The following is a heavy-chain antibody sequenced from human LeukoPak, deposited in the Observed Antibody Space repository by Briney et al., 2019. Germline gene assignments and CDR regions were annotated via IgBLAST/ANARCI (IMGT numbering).Heavy chain of an antibody. Sequence: PSETLSLTCTVSGGSISSYYWSWIRQPPGKGLEWIGYIYYSGSTNYNPSLKSRVTISVDTSKNQFSLKLSSVTAADTAVYYCARVGPRGDYDFPDAFDIWGQGIMVTVSS. V-gene: IGHV4-59*01. CDR2: IYYSGST. D-gene: IGHD4-17*01. CDR3: ARVGPRGDYDFPDAFDI. CDR1: GGSISSYY. J-gene: IGHJ3*02.